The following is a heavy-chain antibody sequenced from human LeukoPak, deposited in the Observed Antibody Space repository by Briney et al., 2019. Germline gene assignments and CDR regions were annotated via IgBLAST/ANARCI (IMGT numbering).Heavy chain of an antibody. J-gene: IGHJ6*03. Sequence: ASVTVSCKASGYTFTGYYMHWVRQAPGQGLEWMGRINPNSGGTNYAQKFQGRVTMTRDTSISTAYMELSRLRSDDTAVYYCARVDTAMGSFYYYYYYMDVWGKGTTVTVSS. V-gene: IGHV1-2*06. CDR1: GYTFTGYY. D-gene: IGHD5-18*01. CDR2: INPNSGGT. CDR3: ARVDTAMGSFYYYYYYMDV.